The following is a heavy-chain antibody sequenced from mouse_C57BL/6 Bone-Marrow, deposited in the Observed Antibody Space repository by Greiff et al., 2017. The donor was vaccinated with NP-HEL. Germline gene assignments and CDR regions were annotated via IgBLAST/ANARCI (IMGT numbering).Heavy chain of an antibody. CDR1: GYTFTSYW. CDR2: IYPGSGSP. J-gene: IGHJ2*01. Sequence: QVQLQQPGAELVKPGASVKMSCKASGYTFTSYWITWVKQRPGQGLEWIGDIYPGSGSPNYNEKFKSKATLTVDTSSSTAYMQLSSLTSEDSAVYYCARKGFCYSLFDYWGQGTTLTVSS. CDR3: ARKGFCYSLFDY. D-gene: IGHD2-12*01. V-gene: IGHV1-55*01.